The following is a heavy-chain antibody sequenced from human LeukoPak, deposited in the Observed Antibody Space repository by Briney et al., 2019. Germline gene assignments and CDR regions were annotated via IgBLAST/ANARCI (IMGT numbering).Heavy chain of an antibody. CDR1: GGSFSGYY. Sequence: PSETPSLTCAVYGGSFSGYYWSWIRQPPGKGLEWIGEINHSGSTNYNPSLKSRVTISVDTSKNQFSLKLSSVTAADTAVYYCARDQLELSAGFDYWGQGTLVTVSS. J-gene: IGHJ4*02. V-gene: IGHV4-34*01. CDR2: INHSGST. CDR3: ARDQLELSAGFDY. D-gene: IGHD1-7*01.